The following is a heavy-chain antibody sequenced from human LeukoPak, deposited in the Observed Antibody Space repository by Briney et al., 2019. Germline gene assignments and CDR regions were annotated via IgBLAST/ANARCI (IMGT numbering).Heavy chain of an antibody. J-gene: IGHJ4*02. CDR2: ITSYHRNT. CDR1: GYTFNSYS. CDR3: APDGFRGPSDY. Sequence: ASVTVSCKASGYTFNSYSINWVRQAPGQGVESMASITSYHRNTNSAQKVQGRVTMTPDTSTTTAYMELRSLRSHDTALYYCAPDGFRGPSDYWGQGTLVTVSS. V-gene: IGHV1-18*01. D-gene: IGHD3-16*01.